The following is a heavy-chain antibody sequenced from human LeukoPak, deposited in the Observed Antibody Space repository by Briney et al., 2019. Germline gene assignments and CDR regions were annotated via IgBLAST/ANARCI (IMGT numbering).Heavy chain of an antibody. D-gene: IGHD2-2*01. CDR2: IYPGDSDT. CDR1: GYSFTSYW. CDR3: ARRGYCSSTSCYPFDP. V-gene: IGHV5-51*01. J-gene: IGHJ5*02. Sequence: GESLKISCKGSGYSFTSYWIGWGRQMPGKGLEWMGIIYPGDSDTRYSPSFQGQVTISADKSISTAYLQWSSLKASDTAMYYCARRGYCSSTSCYPFDPWGQGTLVTVSS.